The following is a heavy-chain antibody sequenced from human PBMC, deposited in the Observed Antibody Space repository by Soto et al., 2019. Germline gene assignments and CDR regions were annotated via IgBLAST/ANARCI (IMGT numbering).Heavy chain of an antibody. CDR1: GFTLNYYA. Sequence: EVQLLESEGGLVQPGGSLRLSCAASGFTLNYYAINWVRQAPGKGLEWVSAITSTGDTYYVDSVKGRFTISRDNSKNTLYLQMNSLRAEDTAVYYCAKEIAASATLWLDPWGQGTLVTVSS. D-gene: IGHD6-13*01. CDR3: AKEIAASATLWLDP. J-gene: IGHJ5*02. CDR2: ITSTGDT. V-gene: IGHV3-23*01.